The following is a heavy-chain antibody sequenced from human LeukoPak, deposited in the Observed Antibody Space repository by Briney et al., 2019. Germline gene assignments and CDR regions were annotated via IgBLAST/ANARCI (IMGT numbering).Heavy chain of an antibody. CDR3: ARVAGEYYDSSGYYYGGAFDI. V-gene: IGHV4-38-2*02. Sequence: SETLSLTCTVSGHSISSGDYWGWIRQPPGKGLEWIGSIYYSGSTYYNPSLKSRVTISVDTSKNQFSLKLSSVTAADTAVYYCARVAGEYYDSSGYYYGGAFDIWGQGTMVTVSS. J-gene: IGHJ3*02. CDR1: GHSISSGDY. D-gene: IGHD3-22*01. CDR2: IYYSGST.